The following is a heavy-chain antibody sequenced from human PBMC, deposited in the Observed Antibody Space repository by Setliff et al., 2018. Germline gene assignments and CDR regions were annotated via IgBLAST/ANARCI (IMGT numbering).Heavy chain of an antibody. CDR3: GRVGNWNFFDF. CDR1: GYSISNIYY. CDR2: IHHSGST. J-gene: IGHJ4*02. Sequence: SETLSLTCAVSGYSISNIYYWGWIRQPPGKGLEWIATIHHSGSTNYNPSLKSRATISVDTSMNQFSLKVSSVTAADTAVYYCGRVGNWNFFDFWGQGTLVTVSS. D-gene: IGHD1-1*01. V-gene: IGHV4-38-2*01.